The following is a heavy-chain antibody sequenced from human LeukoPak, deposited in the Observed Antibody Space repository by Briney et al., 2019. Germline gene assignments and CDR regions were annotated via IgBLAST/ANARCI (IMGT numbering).Heavy chain of an antibody. Sequence: GGSLRLSCAASGFTFSGSAMHWVRQASGKGLEWVGRIRSKANSYATAYAASVKGRFTISRDDSKNTAYLQMNSLKTEDTAVYYCTRLWSPNEYSSSQVDYWGQGTLVTVSS. CDR3: TRLWSPNEYSSSQVDY. CDR1: GFTFSGSA. CDR2: IRSKANSYAT. D-gene: IGHD6-13*01. V-gene: IGHV3-73*01. J-gene: IGHJ4*02.